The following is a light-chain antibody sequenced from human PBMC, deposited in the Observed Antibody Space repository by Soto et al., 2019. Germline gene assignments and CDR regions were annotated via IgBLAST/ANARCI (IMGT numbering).Light chain of an antibody. CDR1: QSISNY. J-gene: IGKJ1*01. Sequence: QLTQSPSSLSASVGDRVTITCRASQSISNYLNWYQQKPGKAPKLLIYGASNLQSGVPSRFSGSGSGTDFTLTISSLQPEDFATYYCQQSYSTPRTFGQGTKVEIK. CDR3: QQSYSTPRT. CDR2: GAS. V-gene: IGKV1-39*01.